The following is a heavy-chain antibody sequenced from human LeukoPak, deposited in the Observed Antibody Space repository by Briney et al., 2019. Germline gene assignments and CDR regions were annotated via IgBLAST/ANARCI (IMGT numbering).Heavy chain of an antibody. D-gene: IGHD6-19*01. J-gene: IGHJ4*02. CDR2: INPNSGGT. V-gene: IGHV1-2*02. CDR3: ATTLGGWEPPDF. CDR1: GYTFTGYY. Sequence: ASVKVSCKASGYTFTGYYMHWVRQAPGQGLEWMGWINPNSGGTYYTQNFQGRVTMTRDTSIITAYMELSRLKYDDTAVYYCATTLGGWEPPDFWGQGTLVTVSS.